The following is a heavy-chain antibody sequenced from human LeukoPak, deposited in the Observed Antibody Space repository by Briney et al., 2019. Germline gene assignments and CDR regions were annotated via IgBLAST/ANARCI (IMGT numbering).Heavy chain of an antibody. Sequence: GESLKISCKGSGYSFTSYWIGWVRQMPGKGLEWMGIIYPGDSDTRYSPSFQGQVTISADKSISTAYLQWSSLKASDTAMYYCAKQSTVPGGGYCSSTSCYLDAFDIWGQGTMVTVSS. D-gene: IGHD2-2*01. J-gene: IGHJ3*02. CDR2: IYPGDSDT. CDR1: GYSFTSYW. V-gene: IGHV5-51*01. CDR3: AKQSTVPGGGYCSSTSCYLDAFDI.